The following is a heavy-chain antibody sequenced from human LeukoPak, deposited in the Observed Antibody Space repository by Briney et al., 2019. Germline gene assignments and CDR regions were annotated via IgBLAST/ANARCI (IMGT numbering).Heavy chain of an antibody. CDR2: IYYSGDT. V-gene: IGHV4-39*01. CDR1: GAFIDTTSYY. Sequence: SETLSLTRAVSGAFIDTTSYYCAWLRQPPGKGLEWIGSIYYSGDTHYSPSLKSRLTISADTSKNQFSLKLSSVTAADTAVYYCAIDYGDYPDYWGQGTLVTVSS. J-gene: IGHJ4*02. D-gene: IGHD4-17*01. CDR3: AIDYGDYPDY.